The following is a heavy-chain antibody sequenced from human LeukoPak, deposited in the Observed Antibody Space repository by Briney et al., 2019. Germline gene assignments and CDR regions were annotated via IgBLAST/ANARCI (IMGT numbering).Heavy chain of an antibody. CDR1: GFTCSSYE. CDR2: ISHSGSLK. D-gene: IGHD3-10*01. V-gene: IGHV3-48*03. J-gene: IGHJ4*02. Sequence: GSLRLSCAVSGFTCSSYEMNWVRQAPGKGLEWVSYISHSGSLKYHADSVKGRFTISRDNAKNSLFLQMNSLRVEDTAVYYCARDPYYGSGIFDYWGQGTLVTVSS. CDR3: ARDPYYGSGIFDY.